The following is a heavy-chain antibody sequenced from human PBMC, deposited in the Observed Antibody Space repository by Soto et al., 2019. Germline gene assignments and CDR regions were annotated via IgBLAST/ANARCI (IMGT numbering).Heavy chain of an antibody. CDR3: VRDLYRSATMPCLDH. D-gene: IGHD1-1*01. CDR1: GFTFINYA. Sequence: LRLSCETSGFTFINYAMSWVRQAPGKGLEWVASISDTGGDSYYADSMDGRFTISRDNSKNTLYLQINSLRAEDTAVYYCVRDLYRSATMPCLDHWGQGTLVTVSS. CDR2: ISDTGGDS. V-gene: IGHV3-23*01. J-gene: IGHJ4*02.